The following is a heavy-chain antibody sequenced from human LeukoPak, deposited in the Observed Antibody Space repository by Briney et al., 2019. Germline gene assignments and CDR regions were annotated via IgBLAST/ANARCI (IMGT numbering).Heavy chain of an antibody. CDR3: AKNVNGGNWYYFDY. CDR2: ISGNGRDT. Sequence: GGSLRLSCAASGFTFSSYAMAWVRQAPGKGLGWVSAISGNGRDTYYPDSVRGRFTISRDNSKNTLYLQMSSLRAEDTAIFYCAKNVNGGNWYYFDYWGQGTLVTVSS. J-gene: IGHJ4*02. V-gene: IGHV3-23*01. CDR1: GFTFSSYA. D-gene: IGHD1-20*01.